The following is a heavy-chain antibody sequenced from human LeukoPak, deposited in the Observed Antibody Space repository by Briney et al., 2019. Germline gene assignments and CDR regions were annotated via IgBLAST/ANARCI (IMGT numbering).Heavy chain of an antibody. D-gene: IGHD3-3*01. V-gene: IGHV1-46*01. Sequence: ASVKVSCKASGYTFTSFYMHWVRQAPGQGLEWMGIINPSGGSTSHAQKFQGRVTMTRDTSTSTVYMELSSLRSEDTAVYYCARDREWLSYYYGMDVWGQGTTVTVSS. CDR1: GYTFTSFY. CDR3: ARDREWLSYYYGMDV. J-gene: IGHJ6*02. CDR2: INPSGGST.